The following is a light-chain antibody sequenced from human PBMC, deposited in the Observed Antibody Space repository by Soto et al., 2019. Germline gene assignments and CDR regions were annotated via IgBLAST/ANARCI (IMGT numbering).Light chain of an antibody. V-gene: IGKV3-20*01. CDR2: GTS. J-gene: IGKJ1*01. CDR1: QSVSSSY. Sequence: ENVLTQSPSTLSLSPGLRTTLPCLASQSVSSSYLAWYQQKPGQAPRVVIYGTSSRATGIPDRFSGSGSGTDGSLTISRLETEDCAVYDGHQSGSSPTTLGQGTKVDIK. CDR3: HQSGSSPTT.